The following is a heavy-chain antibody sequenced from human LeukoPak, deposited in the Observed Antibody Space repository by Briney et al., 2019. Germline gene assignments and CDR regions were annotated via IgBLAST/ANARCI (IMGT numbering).Heavy chain of an antibody. D-gene: IGHD2-2*01. J-gene: IGHJ5*02. CDR2: IIPIFGTA. CDR1: GGTFSSYA. Sequence: SVKVSCKASGGTFSSYAISWVRQAPGQGLERMGRIIPIFGTANYAQKFQGRVTITTDESTSTAYMELSSLRSEDTAVYYCARAIDCSSTSCFSRVVNTWGQGTLVTVSS. V-gene: IGHV1-69*05. CDR3: ARAIDCSSTSCFSRVVNT.